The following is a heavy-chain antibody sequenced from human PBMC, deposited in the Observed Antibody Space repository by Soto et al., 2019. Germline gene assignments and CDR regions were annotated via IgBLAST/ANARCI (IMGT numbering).Heavy chain of an antibody. Sequence: ETLSLTCTVSGGSISSYYWSWIRQPPGKGLEWIGYIYYSGSTNYNPSLKSRVTITVDTSKNQFSLKLSSVTAADTAVYYCARQVRGRGDFDWEYYYYYMDVWGKGTTVTVSS. CDR3: ARQVRGRGDFDWEYYYYYMDV. CDR1: GGSISSYY. CDR2: IYYSGST. V-gene: IGHV4-59*08. J-gene: IGHJ6*03. D-gene: IGHD3-9*01.